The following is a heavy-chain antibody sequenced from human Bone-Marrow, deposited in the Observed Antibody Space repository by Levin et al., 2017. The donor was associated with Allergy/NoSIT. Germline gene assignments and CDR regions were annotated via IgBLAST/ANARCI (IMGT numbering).Heavy chain of an antibody. CDR2: ISAYNGNT. D-gene: IGHD3-22*01. V-gene: IGHV1-18*01. CDR3: ARDIYYDTSGRVDYYYGMDV. Sequence: GASVKVSCKASGYTFTRYGISWVRQAPGQGLEWMGWISAYNGNTNYAQKLQGRVTMTTDTSTTTAYMELRSLRSDDTAVYYCARDIYYDTSGRVDYYYGMDVWGQGTTVTVSS. CDR1: GYTFTRYG. J-gene: IGHJ6*02.